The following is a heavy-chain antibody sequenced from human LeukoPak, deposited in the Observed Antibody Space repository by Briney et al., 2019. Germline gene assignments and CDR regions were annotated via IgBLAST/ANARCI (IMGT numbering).Heavy chain of an antibody. CDR1: GGSISSSNW. V-gene: IGHV4-4*02. J-gene: IGHJ6*02. CDR3: ARDVWVIAAAAGYYYYGMDV. D-gene: IGHD6-13*01. Sequence: SGTLSLTCAVSGGSISSSNWWSWVRQPPGKGLEWIGEIYHSGSTNYNPSLKSRVTISVDKSKNQFSLKLSSVTAADTAVYYCARDVWVIAAAAGYYYYGMDVWGQGTTVTVSS. CDR2: IYHSGST.